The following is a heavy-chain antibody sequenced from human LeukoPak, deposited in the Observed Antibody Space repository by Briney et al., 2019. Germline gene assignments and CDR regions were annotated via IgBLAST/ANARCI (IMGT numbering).Heavy chain of an antibody. D-gene: IGHD3-3*01. CDR1: GYTFTSYY. J-gene: IGHJ5*02. CDR2: INPSGGST. Sequence: ASVKVSCKASGYTFTSYYMHRVRQAPGQGLEWMGIINPSGGSTSYAQKFQGRVTMTRDTSTSTVYMELSSLRSEDTAVYYCAREFYYDFWSGYFNPKNWFDPWGQGTLVTVSS. CDR3: AREFYYDFWSGYFNPKNWFDP. V-gene: IGHV1-46*01.